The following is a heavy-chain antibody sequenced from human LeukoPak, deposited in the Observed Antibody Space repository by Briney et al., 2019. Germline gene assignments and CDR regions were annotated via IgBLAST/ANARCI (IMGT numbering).Heavy chain of an antibody. V-gene: IGHV3-33*01. CDR1: GFTFNSYG. D-gene: IGHD4-11*01. J-gene: IGHJ4*02. CDR3: ARGLPPVMKYYFDY. CDR2: MWYDGSNK. Sequence: PGGSLRLSCAASGFTFNSYGMHWVRQAPRQGLEWVAVMWYDGSNKYYADSVKGRFTISRDDSKNTLYLQMNSLRAEDTAMYYCARGLPPVMKYYFDYWGQGTLVTVSS.